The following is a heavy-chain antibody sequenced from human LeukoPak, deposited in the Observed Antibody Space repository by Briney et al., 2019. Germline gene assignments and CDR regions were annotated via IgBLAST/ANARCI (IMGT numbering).Heavy chain of an antibody. CDR1: GFTFRSYW. CDR3: TRDSYYDISGYDDREFFQY. D-gene: IGHD3-22*01. V-gene: IGHV3-7*01. J-gene: IGHJ1*01. Sequence: PGGSLRLSCAGSGFTFRSYWMSWVRQAPGKGLEWVANIKEDGSEKYYVDSVKGRFTISRDNAEKSLYLQMNSLRDEDTAVYYCTRDSYYDISGYDDREFFQYWGQGTLVAVS. CDR2: IKEDGSEK.